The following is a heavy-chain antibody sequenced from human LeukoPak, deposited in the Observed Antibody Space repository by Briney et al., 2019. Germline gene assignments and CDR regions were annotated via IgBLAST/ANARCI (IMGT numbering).Heavy chain of an antibody. CDR2: IKQDGSEK. J-gene: IGHJ5*02. CDR3: ARSSAGFDP. D-gene: IGHD6-19*01. Sequence: PGGSLRLSCEASGFTFSSYWMSWVRQAPGKGLEWVANIKQDGSEKYYVDSVKGRFTISRDNAKNSLYLQMNSLRAEDTAVYYCARSSAGFDPWGQGTLVTVSS. V-gene: IGHV3-7*01. CDR1: GFTFSSYW.